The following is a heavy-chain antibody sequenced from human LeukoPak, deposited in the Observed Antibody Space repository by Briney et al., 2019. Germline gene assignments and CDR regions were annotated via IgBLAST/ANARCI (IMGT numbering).Heavy chain of an antibody. J-gene: IGHJ4*02. Sequence: SETLSLTCTVSGGSISSGDYYWNWIRQHPGKGLEWIGYIYYSGSTYCNPSLKSRVTISVDTSKNQFSLKLSSVTAADTAVYYCARDRGYCSGGSCYRDLDYWGREPWSPSPQ. CDR3: ARDRGYCSGGSCYRDLDY. D-gene: IGHD2-15*01. CDR1: GGSISSGDYY. CDR2: IYYSGST. V-gene: IGHV4-31*03.